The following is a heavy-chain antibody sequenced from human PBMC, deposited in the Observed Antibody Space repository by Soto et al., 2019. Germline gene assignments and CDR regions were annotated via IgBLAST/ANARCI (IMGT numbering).Heavy chain of an antibody. V-gene: IGHV4-4*02. CDR1: GGSISSSNW. CDR3: ARDRAGGFSSSWYSLDY. Sequence: QVQLQESGPGLVKPSGTLSLTCAVSGGSISSSNWWSWVRQPPGKGLGWIGEIYHSGSTNYNPSLKSRVTISVDKAKNQFSLKLSSVTAADTAVYYCARDRAGGFSSSWYSLDYWGQGTLVTVSS. D-gene: IGHD6-13*01. CDR2: IYHSGST. J-gene: IGHJ4*02.